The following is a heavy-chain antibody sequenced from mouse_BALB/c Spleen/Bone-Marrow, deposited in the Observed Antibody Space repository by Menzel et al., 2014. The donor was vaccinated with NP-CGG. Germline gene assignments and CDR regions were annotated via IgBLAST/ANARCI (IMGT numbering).Heavy chain of an antibody. J-gene: IGHJ2*01. Sequence: EVQGVESGGGLVKPGGSLKLSCVASGFTFSTYAMSWVRQTPEKRLEWVASISTGGTIYYSDSVKGRFTISTDNARNILYLQMSSLRSEDTAMYYCATITTVAYWGQGTTLTVSS. CDR1: GFTFSTYA. CDR3: ATITTVAY. D-gene: IGHD1-1*01. CDR2: ISTGGTI. V-gene: IGHV5-6-5*01.